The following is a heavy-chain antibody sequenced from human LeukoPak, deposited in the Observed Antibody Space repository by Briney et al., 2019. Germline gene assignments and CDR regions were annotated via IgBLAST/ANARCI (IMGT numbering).Heavy chain of an antibody. CDR2: INHSGST. CDR3: ARLYSTSGYNWFDP. CDR1: GGSFSGYY. D-gene: IGHD6-6*01. V-gene: IGHV4-34*01. J-gene: IGHJ5*02. Sequence: SETLSLTCAVYGGSFSGYYWSWIRQPPGKGLEWLGEINHSGSTNYNPSLKSRVTILVDTSKNQFSLKLSSVTAADTAVYYCARLYSTSGYNWFDPWGQGTLVTVSS.